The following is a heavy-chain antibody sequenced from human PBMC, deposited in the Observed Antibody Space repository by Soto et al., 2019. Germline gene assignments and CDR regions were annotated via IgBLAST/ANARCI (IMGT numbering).Heavy chain of an antibody. Sequence: QVQLQESGPGLVKPSETLSLTCTVSGGSVSSGSYYWSWIRQPPGKGLEWIGYIYYSGSTNYNPSLKSRVTISVDTSKNQFSLKLSSVTAADTAVYYCARDLSGTAVNYWGQGTLVTVSS. D-gene: IGHD3-10*01. V-gene: IGHV4-61*01. CDR1: GGSVSSGSYY. CDR3: ARDLSGTAVNY. J-gene: IGHJ4*02. CDR2: IYYSGST.